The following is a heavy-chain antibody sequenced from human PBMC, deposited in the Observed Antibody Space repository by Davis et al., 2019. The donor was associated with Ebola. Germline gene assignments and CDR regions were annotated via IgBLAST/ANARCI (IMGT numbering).Heavy chain of an antibody. Sequence: MPSETLSLTCAVSGGSISSSNWWSWVRQPPGKGLEWIGSIYYSGSTYYNPSLKSRVTISVDTSKNQFSLKLSSVTAADTAVYYCARGLYTSSWRGFYFDYWGQGTLATVSS. CDR3: ARGLYTSSWRGFYFDY. J-gene: IGHJ4*02. CDR1: GGSISSSNW. D-gene: IGHD6-13*01. V-gene: IGHV4-4*02. CDR2: IYYSGST.